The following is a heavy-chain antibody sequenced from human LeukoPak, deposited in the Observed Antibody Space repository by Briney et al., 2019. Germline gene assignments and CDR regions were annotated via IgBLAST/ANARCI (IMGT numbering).Heavy chain of an antibody. CDR3: AGGQTGAAALDF. CDR2: STHSGST. Sequence: SETLSLTCAVYGGSFSGHYWTWIRQPPGKGLEWIGESTHSGSTNYNPSLKSRVSISVDTSKNQFSLKLTSVTAAETTVYYCAGGQTGAAALDFWGPGSLVTVSS. J-gene: IGHJ4*02. CDR1: GGSFSGHY. V-gene: IGHV4-34*01. D-gene: IGHD2-2*01.